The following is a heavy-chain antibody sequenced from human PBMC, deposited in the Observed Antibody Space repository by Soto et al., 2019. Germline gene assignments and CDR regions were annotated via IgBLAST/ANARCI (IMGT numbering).Heavy chain of an antibody. D-gene: IGHD6-6*01. V-gene: IGHV4-39*01. Sequence: SETLSLTCTVSGGSVSSGSYYWGWIRQPPGKGLEWIGSIYYSGSTYYNPSLKSRVTISVDTSKNQFSLKLSSVTAADTAVYYCARLWSIASGWFDPWGQGTLVTVSS. CDR2: IYYSGST. J-gene: IGHJ5*02. CDR3: ARLWSIASGWFDP. CDR1: GGSVSSGSYY.